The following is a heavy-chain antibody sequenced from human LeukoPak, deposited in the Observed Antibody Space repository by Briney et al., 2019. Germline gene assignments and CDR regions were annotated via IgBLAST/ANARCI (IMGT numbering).Heavy chain of an antibody. D-gene: IGHD2-21*02. V-gene: IGHV1-18*03. CDR1: GYTFTSYA. CDR2: ISAYNGNT. J-gene: IGHJ4*02. Sequence: AASVKVSCKASGYTFTSYAISWVRQAPGQGLEWMGWISAYNGNTNYAQNLQGRVTMTTDTSPSTVYMERRSLRSEDMAVYYCARRLDCGGDCYFFDYWGQGTLVTVSS. CDR3: ARRLDCGGDCYFFDY.